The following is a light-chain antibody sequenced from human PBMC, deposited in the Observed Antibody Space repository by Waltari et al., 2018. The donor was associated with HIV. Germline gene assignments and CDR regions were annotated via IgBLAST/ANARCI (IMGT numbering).Light chain of an antibody. CDR2: DVT. CDR3: QSYDSSLKWV. V-gene: IGLV2-11*01. CDR1: SNDVGGSNS. J-gene: IGLJ3*02. Sequence: QSALTQPRSVSGSPGQSVTISCTGTSNDVGGSNSVSWYQQHPDTAPQLIIYDVTKRPSGVPDRFSGSKSDNTASLTISGLQADDEADYYCQSYDSSLKWVFGGGTKLTVL.